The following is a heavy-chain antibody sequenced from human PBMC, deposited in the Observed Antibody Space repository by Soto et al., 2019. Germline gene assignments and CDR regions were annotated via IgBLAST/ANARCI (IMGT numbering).Heavy chain of an antibody. CDR3: ARYRYGYSYFDY. J-gene: IGHJ4*02. CDR1: GGTFSSYA. D-gene: IGHD5-18*01. Sequence: QVQLVQSGAEVKKPGSSVKVSCKASGGTFSSYAISWVRQAPGQGLEWMGGIIPFFGTANYAQKFQCRVTITADESTRTAYMALSSLRSEDTAVYYCARYRYGYSYFDYWGQGTLVTVSS. CDR2: IIPFFGTA. V-gene: IGHV1-69*12.